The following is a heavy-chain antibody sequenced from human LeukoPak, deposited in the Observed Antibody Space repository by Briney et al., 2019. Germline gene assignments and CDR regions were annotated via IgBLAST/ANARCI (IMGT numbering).Heavy chain of an antibody. D-gene: IGHD6-19*01. J-gene: IGHJ4*02. CDR3: AAGRGSGWYYFDY. CDR1: GVSMSRYY. Sequence: SETLSLTCAVSGVSMSRYYWSWIRQPPGKGLEWIGYMSYTGSPNYNPSLKSRFTVSMDTSKNQFSLDPRSVTAADPAVYYCAAGRGSGWYYFDYWAQGTLVTVSS. V-gene: IGHV4-59*01. CDR2: MSYTGSP.